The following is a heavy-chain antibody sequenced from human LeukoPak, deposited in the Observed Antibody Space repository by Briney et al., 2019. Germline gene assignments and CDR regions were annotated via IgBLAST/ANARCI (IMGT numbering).Heavy chain of an antibody. CDR1: GGSISSYY. Sequence: SETLSLTCTVSGGSISSYYWSWIRQPPGKGREGIGYIYYSGSTNYNPSLKSRVTISVDTSKNQFSLKLSSVTAADTAVYYCARGPDDYGTDYWGQGTLVTVSS. CDR2: IYYSGST. D-gene: IGHD4-17*01. J-gene: IGHJ4*02. CDR3: ARGPDDYGTDY. V-gene: IGHV4-59*01.